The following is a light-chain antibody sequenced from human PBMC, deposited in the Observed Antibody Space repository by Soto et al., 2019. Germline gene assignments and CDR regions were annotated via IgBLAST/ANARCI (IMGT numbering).Light chain of an antibody. CDR1: SSDVGGYNY. Sequence: QSALTQPPSASGSPGQSVTISCTGTSSDVGGYNYVSWHQQHPGKAPKLMIYEVTKRPSGVPDRFSDSKSGNTASLTVSGLQAEDEADYYCSSYAGGTNVVFGGGTKVTV. CDR2: EVT. J-gene: IGLJ2*01. CDR3: SSYAGGTNVV. V-gene: IGLV2-8*01.